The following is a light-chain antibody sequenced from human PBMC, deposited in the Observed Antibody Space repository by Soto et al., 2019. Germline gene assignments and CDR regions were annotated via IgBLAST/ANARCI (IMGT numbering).Light chain of an antibody. Sequence: MTQSPSTLSVSIGERATLTCRASQNISSNLAWYQQKPGKAPSLLIYAASTIPTGIPARFSGSGSGTDFTLTISSLQSEDFAAYYCQHYNNYPRTFGQGTRVDIK. CDR3: QHYNNYPRT. J-gene: IGKJ1*01. CDR2: AAS. V-gene: IGKV3-15*01. CDR1: QNISSN.